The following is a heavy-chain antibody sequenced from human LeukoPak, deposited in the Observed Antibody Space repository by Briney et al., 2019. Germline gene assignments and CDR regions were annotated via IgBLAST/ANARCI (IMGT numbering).Heavy chain of an antibody. D-gene: IGHD3-16*01. Sequence: GGSLRLSCAASGFTFSSYAMHWVRQAPGKGLEWVAVISYDGSNKYYADSVKGRFTISRDNSKNTLYLQMNSLRAEDTAVYYCARGNMGERGYYFDYWGQGTLVTVFS. CDR2: ISYDGSNK. V-gene: IGHV3-30-3*01. CDR1: GFTFSSYA. CDR3: ARGNMGERGYYFDY. J-gene: IGHJ4*02.